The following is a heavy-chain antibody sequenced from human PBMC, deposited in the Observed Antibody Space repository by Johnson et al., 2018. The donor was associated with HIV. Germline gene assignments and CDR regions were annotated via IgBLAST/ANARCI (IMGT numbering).Heavy chain of an antibody. CDR3: AKKALGDVDAFDI. CDR1: GITVSSNY. J-gene: IGHJ3*02. D-gene: IGHD2-21*02. V-gene: IGHV3-11*01. Sequence: QMLLVESGGGLVQPGGSLRLSCAASGITVSSNYMSWIRQAPGKGLEWVSYITSSGSTIYYADSVKGRFTISRDNSKNTLYLQMNSLRAEDTAVYYCAKKALGDVDAFDIWGQGTMVTVSS. CDR2: ITSSGSTI.